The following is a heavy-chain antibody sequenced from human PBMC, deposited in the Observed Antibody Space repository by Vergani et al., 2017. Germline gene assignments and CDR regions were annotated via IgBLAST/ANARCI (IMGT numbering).Heavy chain of an antibody. J-gene: IGHJ3*02. V-gene: IGHV3-48*02. CDR1: GFTFSSYA. Sequence: EVQLLESGGGLVQPGGSLRLSCAASGFTFSSYAMSWVRQAPGKGLEWVSYISSSSSTIYYADSVKGRFTISRDNAKNSLYLQMNSLRDEDTAVYYCARELYDEGAFDIWGQGTMVTVSS. CDR3: ARELYDEGAFDI. CDR2: ISSSSSTI. D-gene: IGHD3-22*01.